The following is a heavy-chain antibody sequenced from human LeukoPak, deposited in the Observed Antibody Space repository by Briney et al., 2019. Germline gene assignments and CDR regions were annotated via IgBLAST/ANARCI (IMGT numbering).Heavy chain of an antibody. D-gene: IGHD6-19*01. CDR2: ISGSGIST. Sequence: GGSLRLSCAASGFTFSSYAISWVRQAPGKGLEWVSAISGSGISTYYADSVKGRFTTSRDSSKNTLYLQMNSLRAEDTAVYYCAKGPRAVAEAYFDYWGQGTLVTVSS. J-gene: IGHJ4*02. V-gene: IGHV3-23*01. CDR3: AKGPRAVAEAYFDY. CDR1: GFTFSSYA.